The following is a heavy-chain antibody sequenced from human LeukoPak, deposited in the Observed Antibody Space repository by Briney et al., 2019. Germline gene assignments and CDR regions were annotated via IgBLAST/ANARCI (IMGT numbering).Heavy chain of an antibody. CDR2: IYYSGNT. CDR1: GGSINSRDYY. Sequence: SETLSLTCTVSGGSINSRDYYWSWIRQPPGKGLEWIGYIYYSGNTYHNPSLESRVTISIDTSKNQFSLKLSSVTAADTAVYYRVRGRGYGGNDYWYLDPLGRGTLVNVSS. V-gene: IGHV4-30-4*01. CDR3: VRGRGYGGNDYWYLDP. J-gene: IGHJ2*01. D-gene: IGHD4-23*01.